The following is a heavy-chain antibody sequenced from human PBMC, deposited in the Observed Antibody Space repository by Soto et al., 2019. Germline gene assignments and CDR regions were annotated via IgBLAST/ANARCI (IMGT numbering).Heavy chain of an antibody. CDR2: INSDGSVS. Sequence: EVQLVESGGGLVQPGGSLRLSCAASGFTFSNYWMYWVRQAPGKGLVGVSRINSDGSVSSYADSVKGRLTISRDNVKNTLYLQMDSLRAEDTAVYYCARGDCVGGACYSLAGSFYYYMDVWGKGTTVTVFS. J-gene: IGHJ6*03. D-gene: IGHD2-15*01. V-gene: IGHV3-74*01. CDR3: ARGDCVGGACYSLAGSFYYYMDV. CDR1: GFTFSNYW.